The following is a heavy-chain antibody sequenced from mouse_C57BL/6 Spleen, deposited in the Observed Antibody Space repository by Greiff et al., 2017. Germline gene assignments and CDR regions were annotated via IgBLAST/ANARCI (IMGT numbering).Heavy chain of an antibody. D-gene: IGHD2-3*01. V-gene: IGHV1-62-2*01. CDR1: GYTFTEYT. Sequence: QVQLQQSGPALVKPAPSLTLSCKVSGYTFTEYTIHWVKQRSGQGLQWIGWFYTGSGSIKYNANFKDKATLTAQHSSSTVYMELSRLTSEDSAVYFCARHEDGYSYWYFDVGGTGTTVTVSS. CDR2: FYTGSGSI. CDR3: ARHEDGYSYWYFDV. J-gene: IGHJ1*03.